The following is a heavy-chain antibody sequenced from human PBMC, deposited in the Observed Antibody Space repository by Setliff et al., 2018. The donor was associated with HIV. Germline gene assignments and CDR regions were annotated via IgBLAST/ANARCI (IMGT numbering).Heavy chain of an antibody. CDR3: ARAPSWQRQVDF. J-gene: IGHJ4*02. V-gene: IGHV3-11*03. CDR2: ISSSSSYT. CDR1: GFTFSDYY. Sequence: GGSLRLSCAASGFTFSDYYMSWIRQAPGKGLEWVSYISSSSSYTNYADSVKGRFTISRDNAKNSLYLQMNSLRAEDTAVYYCARAPSWQRQVDFWGQGTLVTVS. D-gene: IGHD6-25*01.